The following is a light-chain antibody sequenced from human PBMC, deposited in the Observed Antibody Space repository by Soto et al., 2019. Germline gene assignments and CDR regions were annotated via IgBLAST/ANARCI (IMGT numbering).Light chain of an antibody. CDR2: DSS. CDR1: QSVRSY. J-gene: IGKJ4*01. CDR3: QQRRSWPLT. Sequence: EIVVTQSPATLSLSPGERATLSCRASQSVRSYVGWYQQKPGQAPRLLIYDSSNRATGIPARFSVSGSGTDFTLTINSLEPEDFAVYYCQQRRSWPLTFGGGTQVEIK. V-gene: IGKV3-11*01.